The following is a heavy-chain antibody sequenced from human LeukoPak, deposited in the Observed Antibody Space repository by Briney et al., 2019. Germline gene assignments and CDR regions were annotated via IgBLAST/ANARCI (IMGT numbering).Heavy chain of an antibody. J-gene: IGHJ4*02. Sequence: PGGSLRLSCAASGFTFSSYAMGWVRQAPGKGLEWVSGLSGSGSTTYCADSVKGRFTISRDNSKNTLYLQMSSLTAEDTAVYYCAKATPSSGWGTHFDYWGQGTLVTVSS. CDR3: AKATPSSGWGTHFDY. D-gene: IGHD6-19*01. CDR2: LSGSGSTT. V-gene: IGHV3-23*01. CDR1: GFTFSSYA.